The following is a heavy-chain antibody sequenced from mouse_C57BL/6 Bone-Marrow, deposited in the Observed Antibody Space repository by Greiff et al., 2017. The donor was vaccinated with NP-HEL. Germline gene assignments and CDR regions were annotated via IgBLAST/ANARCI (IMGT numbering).Heavy chain of an antibody. CDR3: ARGGLYDYAFAY. Sequence: EVKLVESGGGLVKPGGSLKLSCAASGFTFSSYAMSWVRQTPEKRLEWVATISDGGSYTYYPDNVKGRFTISSDNANNNLYLQMSHLKSEDTAMYYCARGGLYDYAFAYWCQGTLVTVSA. J-gene: IGHJ3*01. CDR2: ISDGGSYT. D-gene: IGHD2-4*01. V-gene: IGHV5-4*03. CDR1: GFTFSSYA.